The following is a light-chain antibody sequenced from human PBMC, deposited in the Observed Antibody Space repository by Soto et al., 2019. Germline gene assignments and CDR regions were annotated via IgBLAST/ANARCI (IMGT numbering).Light chain of an antibody. CDR2: GAS. CDR1: QAVGGDY. J-gene: IGKJ4*01. CDR3: RQYGGSPRAT. Sequence: EVVLTQSPGTLSLSPGERATLSCRASQAVGGDYVAWYQQKPGQTPRLLISGASISATGIPDRFSSGGYGTDFTLPITILEPENFAGYCCRQYGGSPRATFGGGPKVEIK. V-gene: IGKV3-20*01.